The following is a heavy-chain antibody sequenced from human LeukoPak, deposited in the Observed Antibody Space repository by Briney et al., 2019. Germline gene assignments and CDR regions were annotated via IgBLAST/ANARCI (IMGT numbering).Heavy chain of an antibody. CDR1: GFTFSSYA. Sequence: GGSPRLSCAASGFTFSSYAMSWVRQAPGKGLEWVSSLSGTGGGTYYADSVKGRFTISRDDSKDTLYLYMNSLRAEDTALYYCAKARGDYYLDYWGQGTLVTVSS. CDR3: AKARGDYYLDY. D-gene: IGHD2-21*02. J-gene: IGHJ4*02. CDR2: LSGTGGGT. V-gene: IGHV3-23*01.